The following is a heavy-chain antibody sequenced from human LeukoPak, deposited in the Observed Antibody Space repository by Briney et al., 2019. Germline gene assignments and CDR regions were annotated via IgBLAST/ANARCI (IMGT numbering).Heavy chain of an antibody. V-gene: IGHV3-23*01. D-gene: IGHD6-13*01. Sequence: GGSLRLSCAASGFTFSSYAMSWVRQAPGKGLEWVSAISGSGGGTYYADSVKGRFTISRDNSKNTLYLQTNSLRAEDTAVYYCARRGAAGTYYFDYWGQGTLVTVSS. CDR3: ARRGAAGTYYFDY. J-gene: IGHJ4*02. CDR2: ISGSGGGT. CDR1: GFTFSSYA.